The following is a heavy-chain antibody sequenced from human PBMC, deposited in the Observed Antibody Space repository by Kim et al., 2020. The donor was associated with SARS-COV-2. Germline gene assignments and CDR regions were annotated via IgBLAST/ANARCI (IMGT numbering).Heavy chain of an antibody. Sequence: SETLSLTCTVSGGSISSSSYYWGWIRQPPGKGLEWIGSIYYSGSTYYNPSLKSRVTISVDTSKNQFSLKLSSVTAADTAVYYCAIREYYGSGSYNFDYWGQGTLVTVSS. V-gene: IGHV4-39*01. D-gene: IGHD3-10*01. J-gene: IGHJ4*02. CDR2: IYYSGST. CDR3: AIREYYGSGSYNFDY. CDR1: GGSISSSSYY.